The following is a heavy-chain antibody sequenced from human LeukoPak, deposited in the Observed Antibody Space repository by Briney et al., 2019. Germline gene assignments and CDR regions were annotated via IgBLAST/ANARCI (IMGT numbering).Heavy chain of an antibody. J-gene: IGHJ3*02. Sequence: GGSLRLSCEASGFTFSTFAMIRVRQPPGKGLEWVSSIFPSGGEIHYADSVRGRFTISRDNSKSTLSLQMNSLRAEDTAIYYCARGRLAAVGGWYFAFDIWGQGTIVTVSS. CDR2: IFPSGGEI. V-gene: IGHV3-23*01. CDR1: GFTFSTFA. D-gene: IGHD6-19*01. CDR3: ARGRLAAVGGWYFAFDI.